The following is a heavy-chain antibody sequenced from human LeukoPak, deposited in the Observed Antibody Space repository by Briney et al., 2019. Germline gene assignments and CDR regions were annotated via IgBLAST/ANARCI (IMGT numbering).Heavy chain of an antibody. CDR1: GFTVSTDN. J-gene: IGHJ4*02. Sequence: GGSLRLSCAASGFTVSTDNMSWVRQVPGKGLEWVSVVYSGNDGTNYADSVRGRFTISRDDSKNMVYLQVNNLRLEDAAVYYCTKRSRGYYDYWGQGTLVTVSS. D-gene: IGHD3-10*01. V-gene: IGHV3-66*02. CDR3: TKRSRGYYDY. CDR2: VYSGNDGT.